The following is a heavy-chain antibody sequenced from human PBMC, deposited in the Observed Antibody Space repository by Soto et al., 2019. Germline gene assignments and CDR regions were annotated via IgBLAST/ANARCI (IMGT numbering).Heavy chain of an antibody. D-gene: IGHD3-3*01. CDR3: GADLECWSGYRRGAFDI. V-gene: IGHV1-58*01. CDR1: GFTFTSSA. J-gene: IGHJ3*02. CDR2: IVVGSGNT. Sequence: SVKVSCKASGFTFTSSAVQWVRQARGQRLEWIGWIVVGSGNTNYAQKFQERVTITRDMSTSTAYMELSSLRSEDTAVYYCGADLECWSGYRRGAFDIWCQGTMVTVS.